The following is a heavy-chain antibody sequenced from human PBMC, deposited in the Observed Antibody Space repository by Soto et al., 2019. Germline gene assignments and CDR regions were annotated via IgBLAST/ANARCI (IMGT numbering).Heavy chain of an antibody. J-gene: IGHJ4*02. CDR3: AKETSAYEIDY. Sequence: QVQLVESGGGVVQHGRSLRLSCAASGFIFSGYAMHWVRQAPGKGLEWVAVISYDGNTKYYADSVKGRFTVSRDNSKHTLYVQMNNLSAEDTAMYYCAKETSAYEIDYWGQGTLVTVPS. V-gene: IGHV3-30-3*01. CDR2: ISYDGNTK. D-gene: IGHD5-12*01. CDR1: GFIFSGYA.